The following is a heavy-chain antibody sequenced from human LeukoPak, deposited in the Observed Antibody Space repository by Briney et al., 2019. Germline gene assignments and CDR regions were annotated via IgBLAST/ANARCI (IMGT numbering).Heavy chain of an antibody. J-gene: IGHJ5*02. CDR1: GGSFRGYY. D-gene: IGHD1-14*01. V-gene: IGHV4-34*01. CDR3: ARENLGVPGNWFDP. Sequence: SETLSLTCAVYGGSFRGYYWSWIRQPPGKGLEWIGEIHHSGSTNYNPSLKSRVTISVDTSKNQFPLKLSSVTAADTAVYYCARENLGVPGNWFDPWGQGTLVTVSS. CDR2: IHHSGST.